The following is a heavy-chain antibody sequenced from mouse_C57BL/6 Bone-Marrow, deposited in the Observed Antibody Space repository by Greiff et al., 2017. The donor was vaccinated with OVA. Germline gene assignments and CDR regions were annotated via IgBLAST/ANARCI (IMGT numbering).Heavy chain of an antibody. CDR2: IYPGDGDT. Sequence: QVQLQQSGPELVKPGASVKISCKASGYAFSSSWMNWVKQRPGKGLEWIGRIYPGDGDTNYNGKFKGKATMTAAKSSSTAYMQLSSLTSEDSAVYFCARWDYYGIYAMDYWGQGTSVTVSS. V-gene: IGHV1-82*01. CDR1: GYAFSSSW. J-gene: IGHJ4*01. D-gene: IGHD1-1*01. CDR3: ARWDYYGIYAMDY.